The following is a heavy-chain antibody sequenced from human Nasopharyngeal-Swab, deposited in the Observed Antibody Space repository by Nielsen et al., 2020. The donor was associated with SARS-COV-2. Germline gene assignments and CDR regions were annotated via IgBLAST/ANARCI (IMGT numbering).Heavy chain of an antibody. V-gene: IGHV3-13*01. Sequence: GSLKTSCAPSGFTFNDYDIYWVRQTAGAGLEWVSSVGTAGDTHYQDSVQGRFTISRENAKNSVFLQMDSLRVGDTGIYFCARVLSRTSPYGMDVWGRGTQVTVSS. CDR3: ARVLSRTSPYGMDV. D-gene: IGHD2-2*01. CDR2: VGTAGDT. J-gene: IGHJ6*01. CDR1: GFTFNDYD.